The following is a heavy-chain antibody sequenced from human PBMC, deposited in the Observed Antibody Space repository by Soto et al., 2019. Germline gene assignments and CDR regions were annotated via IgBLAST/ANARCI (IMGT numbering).Heavy chain of an antibody. CDR2: IYYTGST. Sequence: SETLSLTCTVSGVSISRSSYYWAWIRQPPGKGLEWLGSIYYTGSTYYNPSLKSRVTISVDTSKNQFSLELSSVTAADTAVYYCARDFSRSSFDFWGQGALVTVSS. D-gene: IGHD3-3*02. V-gene: IGHV4-39*01. CDR1: GVSISRSSYY. J-gene: IGHJ4*02. CDR3: ARDFSRSSFDF.